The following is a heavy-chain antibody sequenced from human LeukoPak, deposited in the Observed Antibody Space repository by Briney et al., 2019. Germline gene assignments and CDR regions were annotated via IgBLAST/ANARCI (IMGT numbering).Heavy chain of an antibody. D-gene: IGHD2-8*01. CDR3: VRDNGAY. CDR1: GGTFSSYA. J-gene: IGHJ4*02. CDR2: INSYSGGT. Sequence: GASVKVSCKASGGTFSSYAISWVRQAPGQGLEWMGGINSYSGGTNYALKFQGRVTMTRDTSMSTAYMDLSSLTSDDTAVYFCVRDNGAYWGQGTLVTVSS. V-gene: IGHV1-2*02.